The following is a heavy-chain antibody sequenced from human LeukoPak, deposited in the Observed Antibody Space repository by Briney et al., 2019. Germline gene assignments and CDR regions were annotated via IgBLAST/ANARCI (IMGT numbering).Heavy chain of an antibody. CDR3: AKDPRVGSRVATPCH. CDR1: GSTFSSYA. J-gene: IGHJ4*02. Sequence: GGSLRLSCAASGSTFSSYAMSWVRQAPGKGLEWVSAISGSGGSTYYADSVKGRFTISRDSSKSTLFLQMNSLRAEDTAVYYCAKDPRVGSRVATPCHWGQGTLVTVSS. V-gene: IGHV3-23*01. CDR2: ISGSGGST. D-gene: IGHD5-24*01.